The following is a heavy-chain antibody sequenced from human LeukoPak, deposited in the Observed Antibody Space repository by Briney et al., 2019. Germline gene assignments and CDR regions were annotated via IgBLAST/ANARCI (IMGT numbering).Heavy chain of an antibody. CDR1: GGSISSTYYY. V-gene: IGHV4-39*01. D-gene: IGHD1-26*01. CDR2: IYYSGTT. J-gene: IGHJ4*02. Sequence: SETLSLTCTVSGGSISSTYYYWGWIRQPPGKGLEWIGSIYYSGTTYYNPSLKSRVTISLDTSKNQFSLKLSSVTAADTVVYYCARRGDYWGQGTLVTVSS. CDR3: ARRGDY.